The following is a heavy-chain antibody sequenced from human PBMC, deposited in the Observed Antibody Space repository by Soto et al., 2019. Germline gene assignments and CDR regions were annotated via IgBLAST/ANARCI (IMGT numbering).Heavy chain of an antibody. Sequence: QLQLQESGSGLVKPSQTLSLTCAVSGGSISSGGYSWSWIRQPPGKGLEWIGYIYHSGSTYYNPSLKSRVTTSVDRSKNQFSLKLSSVTAADTAVYYCARVGGYRYGIPNWFDPWGQGTLVTVSS. D-gene: IGHD5-18*01. CDR2: IYHSGST. CDR1: GGSISSGGYS. V-gene: IGHV4-30-2*01. CDR3: ARVGGYRYGIPNWFDP. J-gene: IGHJ5*02.